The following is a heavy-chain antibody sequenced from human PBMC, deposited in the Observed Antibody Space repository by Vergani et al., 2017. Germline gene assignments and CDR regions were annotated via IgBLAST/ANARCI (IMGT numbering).Heavy chain of an antibody. CDR1: GVSIKSGFW. J-gene: IGHJ4*02. D-gene: IGHD3-16*01. CDR3: ARMESYDESNACQIGFFDS. V-gene: IGHV4-4*03. Sequence: VQLQESGPGLVKPPRTLSLTCAVSGVSIKSGFWWNWVRPPPGRGLECIGEIYYTGSTHHNPSLRRRIIMSVDTSKNQFSLKLNSVTAADTAMYYCARMESYDESNACQIGFFDSWGPGILVTVSS. CDR2: IYYTGST.